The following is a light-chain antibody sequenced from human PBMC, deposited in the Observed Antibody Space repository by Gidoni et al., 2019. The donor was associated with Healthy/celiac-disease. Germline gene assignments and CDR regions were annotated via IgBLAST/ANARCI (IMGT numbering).Light chain of an antibody. V-gene: IGLV1-47*01. CDR1: SSNIGSNY. CDR2: RNN. J-gene: IGLJ2*01. CDR3: AAWDDSLSVV. Sequence: QSVLTQPPAASGTPGQRVTISCSGSSSNIGSNYGYWYQQLPGTAPKLLIYRNNQRPSGVPDRFSGSKSGTSASLAISGLRSEDEADYYCAAWDDSLSVVFGGGTKLTVL.